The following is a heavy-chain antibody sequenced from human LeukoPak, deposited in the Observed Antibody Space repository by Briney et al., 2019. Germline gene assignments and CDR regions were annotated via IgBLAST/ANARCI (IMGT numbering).Heavy chain of an antibody. D-gene: IGHD4-17*01. CDR3: ARGRSDYVFDY. Sequence: SETLSLTCTVSGGSISSGDYYWSWIRQPPGKGLEWIGYIYYSGSTYYNPSLKSRVTISVDTSKNQFSLKLSSVTAADTAVYYCARGRSDYVFDYWDQGTLVTVSS. CDR2: IYYSGST. CDR1: GGSISSGDYY. J-gene: IGHJ4*02. V-gene: IGHV4-30-4*01.